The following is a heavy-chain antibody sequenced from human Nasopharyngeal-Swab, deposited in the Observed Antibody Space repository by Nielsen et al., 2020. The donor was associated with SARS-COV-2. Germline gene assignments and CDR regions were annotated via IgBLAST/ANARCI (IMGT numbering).Heavy chain of an antibody. CDR1: GGTFSSYA. J-gene: IGHJ5*02. CDR2: IIPILGIA. Sequence: SVKVSCKASGGTFSSYAISCVRQPPGQGLEWMGWIIPILGIANYAQKFQGRVTITADKSTSTAYMELSSLRSEDTAVYYCAREADYDFWSGPKSFDPWGQGTLVTVSS. CDR3: AREADYDFWSGPKSFDP. D-gene: IGHD3-3*01. V-gene: IGHV1-69*10.